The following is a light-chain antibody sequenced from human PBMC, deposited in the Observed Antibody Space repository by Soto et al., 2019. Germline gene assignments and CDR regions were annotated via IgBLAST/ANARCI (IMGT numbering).Light chain of an antibody. CDR3: MQGTYWPPYT. J-gene: IGKJ2*01. CDR1: QSLVHSDGNTY. V-gene: IGKV2-30*02. Sequence: DVLMTQSPLSLPVTLGQPASISCKSSQSLVHSDGNTYLNWFQQRPGHSPRRLIYKVSNRDSGVPDRCSGSGSGTDFTLKISRVEAEDVWVYYCMQGTYWPPYTFGQGTKLEIK. CDR2: KVS.